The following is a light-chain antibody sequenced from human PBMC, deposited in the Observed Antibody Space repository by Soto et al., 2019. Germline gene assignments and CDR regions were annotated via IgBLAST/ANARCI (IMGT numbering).Light chain of an antibody. CDR2: GAS. CDR1: RSVSNN. Sequence: EIGMKQSPGTLSVSPGERATLSCRASRSVSNNLAWYQQKPGQAPRLLVYGASTRATGIPDRFSGSGSGADFTLTITSLQSEDFAVYYCQQYGSSPQITFGQGTRLEIK. J-gene: IGKJ5*01. V-gene: IGKV3-15*01. CDR3: QQYGSSPQIT.